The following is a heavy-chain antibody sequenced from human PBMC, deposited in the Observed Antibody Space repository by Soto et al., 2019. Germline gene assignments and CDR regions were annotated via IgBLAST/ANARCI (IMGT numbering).Heavy chain of an antibody. CDR1: GFTLSSYW. Sequence: EVQLVESGGGLVQPGGSLRLSCAASGFTLSSYWMHWVRQAPGKGLVWVSLINSDGSSTSYADSVKGRFTISRDNAKYTLYLQMNSLRAEDTAVYYCARDFGYYYFDYWGQGTLVTVSS. D-gene: IGHD3-16*01. CDR3: ARDFGYYYFDY. J-gene: IGHJ4*02. V-gene: IGHV3-74*01. CDR2: INSDGSST.